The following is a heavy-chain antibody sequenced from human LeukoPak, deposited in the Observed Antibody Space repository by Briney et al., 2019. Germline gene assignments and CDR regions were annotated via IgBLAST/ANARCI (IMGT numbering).Heavy chain of an antibody. V-gene: IGHV3-74*01. CDR1: AFNCSNTW. CDR3: ARGAPIDY. J-gene: IGHJ4*02. Sequence: GGSLRLSCAASAFNCSNTWMYWVRQGPGKGLVWVSRIYNDETSATYADSVKGRFTISRDNAKSTLYLQMDSLRVDDTAVYYCARGAPIDYWGQGTLVTVSS. CDR2: IYNDETSA.